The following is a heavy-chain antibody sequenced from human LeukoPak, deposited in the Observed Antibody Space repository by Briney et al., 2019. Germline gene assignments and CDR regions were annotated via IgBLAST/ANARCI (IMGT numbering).Heavy chain of an antibody. CDR1: GYTFTSYD. D-gene: IGHD5-18*01. CDR2: MNPNRGNT. CDR3: ARGLGGIQPANGENWFDP. Sequence: ASVKVSCKASGYTFTSYDINWVRQATGQGLEWMGWMNPNRGNTGYAQKFQGRVTITRNTSISTAYMELSSLRSEDTAVYYCARGLGGIQPANGENWFDPWGQGTLVTVSS. J-gene: IGHJ5*02. V-gene: IGHV1-8*01.